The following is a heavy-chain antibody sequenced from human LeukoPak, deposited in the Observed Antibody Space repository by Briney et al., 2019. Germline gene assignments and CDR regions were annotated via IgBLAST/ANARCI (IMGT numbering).Heavy chain of an antibody. CDR3: ARGTSYDSSAYSGVRLFAS. D-gene: IGHD3-22*01. CDR1: GYTFTGYD. J-gene: IGHJ4*02. CDR2: INPNSGRT. V-gene: IGHV1-2*02. Sequence: VASVNVSCTASGYTFTGYDMNWVRQAPGQRVEWLGWINPNSGRTNYAQTFQGRVTMTGDTSISTAYMELTRLTSDDTAVYYCARGTSYDSSAYSGVRLFASWGQGTLVTVSS.